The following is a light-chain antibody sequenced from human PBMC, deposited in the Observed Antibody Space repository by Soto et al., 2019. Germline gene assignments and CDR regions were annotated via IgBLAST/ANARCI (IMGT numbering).Light chain of an antibody. V-gene: IGKV1-5*02. Sequence: DIHMTQTPSTLPPSVEDRDTIICRASQSISNWLAWDQQKPGTAPRLLIYHASTLESGVPSRFSGSGSGTEFTLTISSLQPDDFATYYCQQYNSYSFGQGTKVDIK. CDR2: HAS. CDR1: QSISNW. CDR3: QQYNSYS. J-gene: IGKJ1*01.